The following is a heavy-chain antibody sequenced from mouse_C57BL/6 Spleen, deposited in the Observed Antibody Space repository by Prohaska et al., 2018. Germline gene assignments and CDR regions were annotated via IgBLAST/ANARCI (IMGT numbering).Heavy chain of an antibody. D-gene: IGHD1-1*01. J-gene: IGHJ2*01. CDR2: INPYNGGT. CDR3: AKLYGSSQYYFDY. Sequence: HGKSLEWIGVINPYNGGTSYNQKFKGKATLTVDKSSSTAYMELNSLTSEDSAVYYCAKLYGSSQYYFDYWGQGTTLTVSS. V-gene: IGHV1-19*01.